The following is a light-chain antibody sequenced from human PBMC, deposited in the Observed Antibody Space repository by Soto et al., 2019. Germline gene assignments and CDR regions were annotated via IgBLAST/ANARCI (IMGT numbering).Light chain of an antibody. Sequence: QSALTQPASVSGSPGQSITISCTGTSSDIGAFDLVSWYQQHPGKAPKVMIYDVNTRPSGVSSRFSGSKSGNTASLAISGLQAEDAADYYCSSYTITSTRLFGTGTKVTVL. CDR3: SSYTITSTRL. CDR2: DVN. V-gene: IGLV2-14*01. CDR1: SSDIGAFDL. J-gene: IGLJ1*01.